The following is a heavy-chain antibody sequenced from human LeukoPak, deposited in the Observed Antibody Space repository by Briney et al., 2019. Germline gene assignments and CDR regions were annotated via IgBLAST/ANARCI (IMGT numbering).Heavy chain of an antibody. CDR3: ARGLGTSCCGLIDAFDI. Sequence: PGGSLRLSCAASGFTFSDYYMSWIRQAPGKGLEWVSYISSSGSTIYYADSVKGRFTISRDNSKNTLYLQMNNLRVEDTAVYYCARGLGTSCCGLIDAFDIWGQGTVVTVSS. CDR2: ISSSGSTI. V-gene: IGHV3-11*01. J-gene: IGHJ3*02. D-gene: IGHD2-2*01. CDR1: GFTFSDYY.